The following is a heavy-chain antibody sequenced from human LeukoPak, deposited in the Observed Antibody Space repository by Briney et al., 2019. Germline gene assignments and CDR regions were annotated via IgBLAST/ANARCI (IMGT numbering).Heavy chain of an antibody. J-gene: IGHJ4*02. Sequence: ASVKVSCKASGYTFTSYAMHWVRQAPGQRLEWMGWINAGNGNTKYSQKFQGRVTITRETSASTAYMELSSLRSEDTAVYYCARASSGWRKTFDYWGQGTLVTVSS. CDR3: ARASSGWRKTFDY. V-gene: IGHV1-3*01. CDR2: INAGNGNT. CDR1: GYTFTSYA. D-gene: IGHD6-19*01.